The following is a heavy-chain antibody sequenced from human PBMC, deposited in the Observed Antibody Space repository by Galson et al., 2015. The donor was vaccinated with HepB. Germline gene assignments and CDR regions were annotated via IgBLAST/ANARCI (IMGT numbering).Heavy chain of an antibody. CDR2: ISSSSSYI. CDR3: ARAGPYSSTYGSYYYYGMDV. J-gene: IGHJ6*02. V-gene: IGHV3-21*01. D-gene: IGHD6-13*01. CDR1: GFTFSSYS. Sequence: SLRLSCAASGFTFSSYSMNWVRQAPRKGLEWVSSISSSSSYIYYADSVKGRFTISRDNAKNSLYLQMNSLRAEDTAVYYCARAGPYSSTYGSYYYYGMDVWGQGTTVTVSS.